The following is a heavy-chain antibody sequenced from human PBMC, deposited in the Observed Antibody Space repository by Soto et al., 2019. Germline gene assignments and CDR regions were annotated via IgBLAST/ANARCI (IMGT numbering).Heavy chain of an antibody. Sequence: QVQLVQSGAEVKKPGSSVKVSCKASGGTFSSYAISWVRQAPGQGLEWMGGIIPIFGTANYAQKFQGRVTITADESTSTASMELSSLRSEATAVYYCARTHDYGDYLGVVFFDYWGQGTLVTVSS. CDR3: ARTHDYGDYLGVVFFDY. CDR1: GGTFSSYA. V-gene: IGHV1-69*01. D-gene: IGHD4-17*01. CDR2: IIPIFGTA. J-gene: IGHJ4*02.